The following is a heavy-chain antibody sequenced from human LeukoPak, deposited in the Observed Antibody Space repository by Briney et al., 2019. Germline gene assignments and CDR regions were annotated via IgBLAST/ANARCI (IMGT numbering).Heavy chain of an antibody. CDR2: INPSGGST. J-gene: IGHJ6*03. CDR1: GGTFSSYA. Sequence: ASVKVSCKASGGTFSSYAISWVRQAPGQGLEWMGIINPSGGSTSYAQKFQGRVTMTRDTSTSTVYMELSSLRSEDMAVYYCARWLSQSPSYYYYMDVWGKGTTVTVSS. CDR3: ARWLSQSPSYYYYMDV. V-gene: IGHV1-46*01. D-gene: IGHD6-19*01.